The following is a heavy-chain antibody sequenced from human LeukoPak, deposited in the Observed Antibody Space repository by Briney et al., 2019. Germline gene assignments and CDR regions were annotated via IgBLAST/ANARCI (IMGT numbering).Heavy chain of an antibody. CDR3: ARDLTDPPYYYYYIDV. J-gene: IGHJ6*03. CDR2: ISSSGYSI. V-gene: IGHV3-21*01. CDR1: GFTFSNFN. Sequence: KSGGSLRLSCAAPGFTFSNFNMNWVRQAPGKGLEWVSCISSSGYSIYYADSVKGRFTISRDNAKNSLYLQMNSLRAEDTAVYYCARDLTDPPYYYYYIDVWGKGTTVTISS.